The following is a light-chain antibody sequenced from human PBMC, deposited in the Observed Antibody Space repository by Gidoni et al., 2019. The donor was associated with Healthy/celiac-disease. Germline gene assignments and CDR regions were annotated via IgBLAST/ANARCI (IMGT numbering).Light chain of an antibody. CDR3: CSYAGSSTFE. Sequence: HSALTQPASVSGSPGQSITISCTGTSSDVGSYNLVSWYQQHQGKAPKLMIYEGSKRPSGVSNRFSGSKSGNTASLTISGLQAEDEADYYCCSYAGSSTFEFGGGTKLTVL. CDR1: SSDVGSYNL. J-gene: IGLJ3*02. V-gene: IGLV2-23*03. CDR2: EGS.